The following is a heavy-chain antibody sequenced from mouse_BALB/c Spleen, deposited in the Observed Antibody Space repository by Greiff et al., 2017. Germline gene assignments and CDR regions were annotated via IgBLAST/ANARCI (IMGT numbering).Heavy chain of an antibody. J-gene: IGHJ3*01. V-gene: IGHV1-82*01. CDR3: ARSTMITIAY. CDR2: IYPGDGDT. CDR1: GYAFSSSW. Sequence: QVQLQQSGPELVKPGASVKISCKASGYAFSSSWMNWVKQRPGQGLEWIGRIYPGDGDTNYNGKFKGKATLTADKSSSTAYMQLSSLTSVDSAVYFCARSTMITIAYWGQGTLVTVSA. D-gene: IGHD2-4*01.